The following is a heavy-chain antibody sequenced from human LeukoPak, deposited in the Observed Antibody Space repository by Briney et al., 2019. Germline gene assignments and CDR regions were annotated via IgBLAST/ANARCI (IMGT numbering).Heavy chain of an antibody. CDR2: ISYDGSNK. V-gene: IGHV3-30*18. Sequence: RTGGSLRLSCAASGFTFSTYAMTWVRQAPGKGLEWVAVISYDGSNKYYADSVKGRFTISRDNSKNTLYLQMNSLRAEDTAVYYCAKDTSSFSSSWLFDYWGQGTLVTVSS. CDR1: GFTFSTYA. CDR3: AKDTSSFSSSWLFDY. J-gene: IGHJ4*02. D-gene: IGHD6-13*01.